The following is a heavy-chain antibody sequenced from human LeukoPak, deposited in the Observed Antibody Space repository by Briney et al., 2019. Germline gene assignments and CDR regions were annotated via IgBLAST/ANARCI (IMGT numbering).Heavy chain of an antibody. Sequence: PSETLSLTCSVSGGSMSNYYWSWIRQPPGKGLEWIGYIYDSGSTNYNPSLKSRVTISVDTSKNQFSLKLSSVTAADTAVYYCARGGSGYDSFYYYGMDVWGQGTTVTVSS. J-gene: IGHJ6*02. CDR2: IYDSGST. CDR1: GGSMSNYY. D-gene: IGHD5-12*01. V-gene: IGHV4-59*01. CDR3: ARGGSGYDSFYYYGMDV.